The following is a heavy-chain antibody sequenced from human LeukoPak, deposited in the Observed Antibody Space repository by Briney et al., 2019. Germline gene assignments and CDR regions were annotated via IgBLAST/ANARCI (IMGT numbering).Heavy chain of an antibody. Sequence: GGSLRLSCAASGFTFSSCAMTWVRQAPGKGLEWVSSITGSSSYIYYADSVKGRLTISRDNAKNSLYLQMNSLRAEDTAVYYCARGGSKAPYYYYYMDVWGKGTTVTVSS. CDR3: ARGGSKAPYYYYYMDV. CDR1: GFTFSSCA. V-gene: IGHV3-21*01. J-gene: IGHJ6*03. CDR2: ITGSSSYI. D-gene: IGHD3-16*01.